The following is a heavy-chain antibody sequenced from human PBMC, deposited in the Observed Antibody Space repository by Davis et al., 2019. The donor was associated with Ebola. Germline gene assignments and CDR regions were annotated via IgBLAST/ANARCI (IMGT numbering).Heavy chain of an antibody. CDR2: IWYDGSNK. Sequence: PGGSLRLSCAASGFTFSSYGMHWVRQAPGKGLEWVAVIWYDGSNKYYADSVKGRFTISRDNSKNTLYLQMNSLRAEDTAVYYCAKGDILTGYYRGYYYGMDVWGQGTTVTVSS. J-gene: IGHJ6*02. CDR3: AKGDILTGYYRGYYYGMDV. CDR1: GFTFSSYG. D-gene: IGHD3-9*01. V-gene: IGHV3-33*06.